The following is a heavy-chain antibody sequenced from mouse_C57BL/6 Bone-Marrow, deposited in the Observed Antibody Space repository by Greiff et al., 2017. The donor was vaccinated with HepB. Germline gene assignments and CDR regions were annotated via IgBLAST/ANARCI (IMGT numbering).Heavy chain of an antibody. V-gene: IGHV1-82*01. CDR1: GYAFSSSW. CDR2: IYPGDGDT. Sequence: QVHVKQSGPELVKPGASVKISCKASGYAFSSSWMNWVKQRPGKGLEWIGRIYPGDGDTNYNGKFKGKATLTADKSSSTAYMQLSSLTSEDSAVYFCARCYDYLFAYWGQGTLVTVSA. CDR3: ARCYDYLFAY. J-gene: IGHJ3*01. D-gene: IGHD2-4*01.